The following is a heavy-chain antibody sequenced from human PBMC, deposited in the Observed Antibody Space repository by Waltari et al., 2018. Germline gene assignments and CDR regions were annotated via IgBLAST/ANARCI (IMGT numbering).Heavy chain of an antibody. CDR2: IYWNDDK. D-gene: IGHD3-16*02. J-gene: IGHJ3*02. V-gene: IGHV2-5*01. CDR3: AHSYYDYIWGSYRDDAFDI. Sequence: QITLKESGPTLVKPTQTLTLTCTFSGFSLSTSGVGVGWIRQPPGQALEWLALIYWNDDKRYSPSLKSRLTITKDTSKNQVVLTMTNMDPVDTATYYCAHSYYDYIWGSYRDDAFDIWGQGTMVTVSS. CDR1: GFSLSTSGVG.